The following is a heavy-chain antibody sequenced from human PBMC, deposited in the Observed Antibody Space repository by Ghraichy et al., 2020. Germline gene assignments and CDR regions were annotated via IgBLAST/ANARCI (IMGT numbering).Heavy chain of an antibody. J-gene: IGHJ4*02. V-gene: IGHV1-8*01. Sequence: ASVKVSCKASGYTFTSYDINWVRQATGQGLEWMGGMSPNSGNTGYAQKFQGRVTMTRDTSISTAYMELSNLRYEDTAVYYCARGRGLGGSMEDYWGQGTLVTVSS. CDR2: MSPNSGNT. CDR3: ARGRGLGGSMEDY. CDR1: GYTFTSYD. D-gene: IGHD3-10*01.